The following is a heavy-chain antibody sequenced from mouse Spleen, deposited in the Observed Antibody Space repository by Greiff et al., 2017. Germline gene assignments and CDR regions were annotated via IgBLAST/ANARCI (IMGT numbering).Heavy chain of an antibody. V-gene: IGHV5-9-3*01. CDR2: ISSGGSYT. CDR1: GFTFSSYA. J-gene: IGHJ2*01. Sequence: EVQLVESGGGLVKPGGSLKLSCAASGFTFSSYAMSWVRQTPEKRLEWVATISSGGSYTYYPDSVKGRFTISRDNAKNTLYLQMSSLRSEDTAMYYCARKNRYDVFDYWGQGTTLTVSS. CDR3: ARKNRYDVFDY. D-gene: IGHD2-14*01.